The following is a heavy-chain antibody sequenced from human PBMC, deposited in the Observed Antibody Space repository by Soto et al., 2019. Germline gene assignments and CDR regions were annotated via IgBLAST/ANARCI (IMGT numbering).Heavy chain of an antibody. D-gene: IGHD3-16*02. Sequence: GGSLRLSCAASGFTFSSYAMSWVRQAPGKGLEWVSAISGSGGSTYYADSVKGRFTISRDNSKNTLYLQMNSLRAEDTAVYYCAKGRNLGELSPPDAFDIWGQGTMVTVSS. J-gene: IGHJ3*02. CDR1: GFTFSSYA. CDR3: AKGRNLGELSPPDAFDI. CDR2: ISGSGGST. V-gene: IGHV3-23*01.